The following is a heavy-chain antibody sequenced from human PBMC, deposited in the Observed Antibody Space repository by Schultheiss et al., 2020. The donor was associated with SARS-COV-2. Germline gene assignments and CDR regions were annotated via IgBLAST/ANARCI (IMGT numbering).Heavy chain of an antibody. J-gene: IGHJ4*02. Sequence: GESLKISCAASGFTFSSYGMHWVRQAPGKGLEWVAVISYDGSNVYYADSVKGRFTISRDNSRNTVSLQMNSLRVEDTAVYYCAREMGATDNWGQGTRVTVSS. CDR2: ISYDGSNV. CDR1: GFTFSSYG. CDR3: AREMGATDN. D-gene: IGHD1-26*01. V-gene: IGHV3-30*12.